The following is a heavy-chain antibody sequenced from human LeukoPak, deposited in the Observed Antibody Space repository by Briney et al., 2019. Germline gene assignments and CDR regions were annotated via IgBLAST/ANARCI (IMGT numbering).Heavy chain of an antibody. D-gene: IGHD6-13*01. Sequence: SETLSLTLTVPGGSISSHYWSWIRQPPGQGLEWIGYIYFSGSTNYNPSLKSRVTLSVDPSKNQFSLKLSSVTAADTAVYYCARVEPYSSSWFTLYYYYMDVWGKGTTVTVSS. J-gene: IGHJ6*03. CDR3: ARVEPYSSSWFTLYYYYMDV. V-gene: IGHV4-59*11. CDR2: IYFSGST. CDR1: GGSISSHY.